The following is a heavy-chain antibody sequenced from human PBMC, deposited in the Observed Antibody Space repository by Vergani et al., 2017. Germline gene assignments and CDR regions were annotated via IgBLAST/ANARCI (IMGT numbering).Heavy chain of an antibody. Sequence: VQLVESGGGVVQPGTSLRLSCEAFGFKFSQFGMHWVRQAPGKGLEWVSGISGQNFRTHYADSVKGRFTISRDDSKNTVYLQINSLRAEDTAFYYCADLYGDDGFSPFWGQGTLVTVSS. J-gene: IGHJ4*02. V-gene: IGHV3-23*04. CDR2: ISGQNFRT. CDR1: GFKFSQFG. D-gene: IGHD2-21*01. CDR3: ADLYGDDGFSPF.